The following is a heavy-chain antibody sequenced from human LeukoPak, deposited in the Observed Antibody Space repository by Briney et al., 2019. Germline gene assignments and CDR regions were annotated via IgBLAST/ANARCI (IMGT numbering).Heavy chain of an antibody. CDR3: ARSHSVWTSFDY. D-gene: IGHD3/OR15-3a*01. CDR1: GGSISSSSYY. J-gene: IGHJ4*02. V-gene: IGHV4-39*07. Sequence: SETLSLTCTVSGGSISSSSYYWGWIRQPPGKGLEWIGSIYYSGSTYYNPSLKSRVTISVDTSKNQFSLKLSSVTAADTAVYYCARSHSVWTSFDYWGQGTLVTVSS. CDR2: IYYSGST.